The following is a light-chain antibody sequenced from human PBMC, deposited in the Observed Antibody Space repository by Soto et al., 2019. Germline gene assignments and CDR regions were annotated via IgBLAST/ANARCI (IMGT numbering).Light chain of an antibody. Sequence: TQCPDTISFSPGARAALSVTASQSVSSNLAWYQQKPGQAPRLLIYGASTRATGIPARFSGSGSGTEFTLTISSLQPDDFATYYCQQYNSYSMTFGQGTKVDIK. CDR1: QSVSSN. J-gene: IGKJ1*01. CDR2: GAS. CDR3: QQYNSYSMT. V-gene: IGKV3-15*01.